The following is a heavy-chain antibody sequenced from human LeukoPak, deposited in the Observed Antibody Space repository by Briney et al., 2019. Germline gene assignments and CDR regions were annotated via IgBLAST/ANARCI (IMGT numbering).Heavy chain of an antibody. V-gene: IGHV3-48*03. CDR1: GFTFSIYE. D-gene: IGHD3-10*01. CDR2: SSSGSTI. Sequence: GGSLRLSCAASGFTFSIYEMNWVRQAPGKGLEWVSSSSGSTIYYADSVKGRFTISRDNAKNSLYLQMNSLRAEDTAVYYCARDNNYGSGSNYFDYWGQGTLVTVSS. CDR3: ARDNNYGSGSNYFDY. J-gene: IGHJ4*02.